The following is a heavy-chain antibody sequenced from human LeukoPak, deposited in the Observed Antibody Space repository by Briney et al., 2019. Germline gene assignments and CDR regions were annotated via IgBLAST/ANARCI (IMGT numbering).Heavy chain of an antibody. Sequence: SETLSLTCTVSGASISSGRNYWGWVRQSTGKGLEWIASVYFSGSSQYNPSLVSRAFISVDSSKNQVSLRLDSVTAADSAVYHCARHLSGTTTAHYFDLWGQGTLVTVSS. V-gene: IGHV4-39*01. CDR2: VYFSGSS. J-gene: IGHJ4*02. CDR3: ARHLSGTTTAHYFDL. D-gene: IGHD4-17*01. CDR1: GASISSGRNY.